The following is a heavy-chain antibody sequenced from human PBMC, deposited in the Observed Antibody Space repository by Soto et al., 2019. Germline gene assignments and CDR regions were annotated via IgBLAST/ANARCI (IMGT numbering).Heavy chain of an antibody. CDR3: ARDLTRCSGGSCYLFDY. Sequence: QVQLVESGGGVVQPGRSLRLSCAASGFTFSSYAMHWVRQAPGKGLEWVAVISYDGSNKYYADSVKGRFTISRDNSKNTLYLQMNSLRAEDTAVCYCARDLTRCSGGSCYLFDYWGQGTLVTVSS. CDR2: ISYDGSNK. V-gene: IGHV3-30-3*01. CDR1: GFTFSSYA. D-gene: IGHD2-15*01. J-gene: IGHJ4*02.